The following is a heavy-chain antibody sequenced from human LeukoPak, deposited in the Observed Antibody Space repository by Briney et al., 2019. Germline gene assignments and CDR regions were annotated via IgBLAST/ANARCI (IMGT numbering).Heavy chain of an antibody. CDR2: INPDGSIT. J-gene: IGHJ4*02. Sequence: GGSLRLSCAASGFTFSTSWMHLVRQVPGKGLVWVSRINPDGSITNYADSVKGRFTISRDNANNTLYLLMNSLRVDDTAVYYCANCNGWLPHNYWGQGTLVTVSS. D-gene: IGHD1-1*01. CDR1: GFTFSTSW. V-gene: IGHV3-74*01. CDR3: ANCNGWLPHNY.